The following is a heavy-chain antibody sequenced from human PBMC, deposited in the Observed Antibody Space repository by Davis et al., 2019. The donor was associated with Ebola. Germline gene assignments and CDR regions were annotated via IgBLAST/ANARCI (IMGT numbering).Heavy chain of an antibody. CDR3: ARGGEMATILYYYYGMDV. CDR1: GYTFTGYY. D-gene: IGHD5-24*01. CDR2: INPNSGGT. J-gene: IGHJ6*02. V-gene: IGHV1-2*04. Sequence: AASVKVSCKASGYTFTGYYMHWVRQAPGQGLEWMGWINPNSGGTNYAQKFQGWVTMTRDTSISTAYMELSRPRSDDTAVYYCARGGEMATILYYYYGMDVWGQGTTVTVSS.